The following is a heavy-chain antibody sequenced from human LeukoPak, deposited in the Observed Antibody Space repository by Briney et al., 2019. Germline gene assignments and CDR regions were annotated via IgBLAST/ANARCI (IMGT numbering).Heavy chain of an antibody. CDR2: IYYSGST. D-gene: IGHD4-17*01. Sequence: KPSETLSLTCSVPGGSISSHFWSWIRQPPRKGLEWIGYIYYSGSTKYNPSLKSRVTISVDTSKNQFSLKLSSVTAADTAVYYCARGGTTVTPGLLWFDPWGQGTLVTVSS. V-gene: IGHV4-59*11. J-gene: IGHJ5*02. CDR1: GGSISSHF. CDR3: ARGGTTVTPGLLWFDP.